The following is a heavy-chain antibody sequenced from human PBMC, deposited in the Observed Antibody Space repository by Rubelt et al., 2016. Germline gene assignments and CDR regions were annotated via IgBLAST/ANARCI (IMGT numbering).Heavy chain of an antibody. D-gene: IGHD6-19*01. J-gene: IGHJ4*02. CDR2: ISWNSGSI. Sequence: EVQLVESGGGLVQPGRSLRLSCAASGFTFDDYAMHWVRQAPGKGLEWVSGISWNSGSIGYADSVKGRFTISRDNAKNSLYLQMNSLRAEDTALYYCAKDISKEDSSGWYSFDYWGQGTLVTVSS. CDR3: AKDISKEDSSGWYSFDY. CDR1: GFTFDDYA. V-gene: IGHV3-9*01.